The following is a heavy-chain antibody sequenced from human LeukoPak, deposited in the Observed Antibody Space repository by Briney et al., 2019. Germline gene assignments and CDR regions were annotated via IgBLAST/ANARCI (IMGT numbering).Heavy chain of an antibody. J-gene: IGHJ4*02. D-gene: IGHD3-22*01. CDR3: AKDLYYYDSSGYYYVDYFDY. CDR1: GFTFSSYS. Sequence: GGSLRLSCAASGFTFSSYSMNWVRQAPGKGLEWVSAISGSGGSTYYADSVKGRFTISRDNSKNTLYLQMNSLRAEDTAVYYCAKDLYYYDSSGYYYVDYFDYWGQGTLVTVSS. CDR2: ISGSGGST. V-gene: IGHV3-23*01.